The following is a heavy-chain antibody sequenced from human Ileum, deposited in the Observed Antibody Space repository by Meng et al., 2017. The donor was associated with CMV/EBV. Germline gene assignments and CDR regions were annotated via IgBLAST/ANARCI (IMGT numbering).Heavy chain of an antibody. Sequence: FNFRSYAMHWVRQAPGKGLEWVAVISYDGNNKDYADSVKGRFTISRDNSKNTLYLQMNNLRPEDTAVYYCARDTVHDSSGYYSSFEDWGQGTLVTVSS. CDR1: FNFRSYA. D-gene: IGHD3-22*01. V-gene: IGHV3-30-3*01. CDR3: ARDTVHDSSGYYSSFED. CDR2: ISYDGNNK. J-gene: IGHJ1*01.